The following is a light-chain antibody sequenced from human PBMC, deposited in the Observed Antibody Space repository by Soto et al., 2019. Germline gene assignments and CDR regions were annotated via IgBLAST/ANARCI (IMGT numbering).Light chain of an antibody. J-gene: IGLJ1*01. CDR1: GSDVGNYDL. V-gene: IGLV2-14*02. CDR3: SSYTSSSTLYV. CDR2: EVN. Sequence: QSALTQPASVSGSLGQSITISCSGSGSDVGNYDLVSWYQQQPGKAPQLIIYEVNQGPSGVSNRFSGSKSGNTASLTISGLQAEDEADYYCSSYTSSSTLYVFGTGTKLTVL.